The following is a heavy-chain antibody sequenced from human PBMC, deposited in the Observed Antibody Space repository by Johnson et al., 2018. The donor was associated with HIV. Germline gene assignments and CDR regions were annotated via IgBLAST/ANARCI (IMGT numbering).Heavy chain of an antibody. CDR1: GFTFNSYP. D-gene: IGHD4-17*01. Sequence: QEQLVESGGGVVQPGRSLRLSCAASGFTFNSYPMHWVRQAPGKGLEWVAVISYDGSNKYYADSVKGRFTISRDNSKNTLYLQMNSLRAEDTAVYYCARSVDYGDSLCAFDIWGQGTMVTVSS. CDR3: ARSVDYGDSLCAFDI. V-gene: IGHV3-30*04. J-gene: IGHJ3*02. CDR2: ISYDGSNK.